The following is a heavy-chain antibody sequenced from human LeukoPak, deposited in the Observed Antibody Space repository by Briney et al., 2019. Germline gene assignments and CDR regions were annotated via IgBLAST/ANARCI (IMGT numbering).Heavy chain of an antibody. V-gene: IGHV3-64*01. CDR3: ARGGGYCSDTRCYGVDY. CDR1: GFTFSSYT. CDR2: ISSNGDGS. J-gene: IGHJ4*02. Sequence: GGSLRLSCGASGFTFSSYTMHWVRQAPGKGLEYVSTISSNGDGSYYANSVKGRFTITRDNSKNTLYLQMGSLRAEDMAVYFCARGGGYCSDTRCYGVDYWGQGTLVTVSS. D-gene: IGHD2-15*01.